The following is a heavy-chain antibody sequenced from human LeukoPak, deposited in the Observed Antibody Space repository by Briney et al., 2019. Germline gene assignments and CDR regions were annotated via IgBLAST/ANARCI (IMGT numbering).Heavy chain of an antibody. D-gene: IGHD4/OR15-4a*01. CDR1: GFTFSSYE. J-gene: IGHJ1*01. CDR2: ISSSGSTI. Sequence: GGSLRLSCAASGFTFSSYEMNWVRQAPGKGLEWVSYISSSGSTIYYADSVKGRFTISRDSAKNSLYLQMNSLRAEDTAVYYCARFAVANYAEYFQHWGQGTLVTVSS. CDR3: ARFAVANYAEYFQH. V-gene: IGHV3-48*03.